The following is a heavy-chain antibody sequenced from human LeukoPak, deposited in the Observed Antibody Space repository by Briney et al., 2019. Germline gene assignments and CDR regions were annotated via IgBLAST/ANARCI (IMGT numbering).Heavy chain of an antibody. Sequence: PSETLSLTCTVSGGSISSGGYYWSWIRQPPGKGLEWIGYIYHSGSTYYNPSLKSRVTISVDRSKNQFSLKLSSVTAADTAVYYCAEVGGSSTSFYFDYWGQGTLVTVSS. V-gene: IGHV4-30-2*01. CDR3: AEVGGSSTSFYFDY. CDR1: GGSISSGGYY. J-gene: IGHJ4*02. CDR2: IYHSGST. D-gene: IGHD2-2*01.